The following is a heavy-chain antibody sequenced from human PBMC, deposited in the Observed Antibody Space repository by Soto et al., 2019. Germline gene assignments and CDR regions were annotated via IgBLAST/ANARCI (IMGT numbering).Heavy chain of an antibody. Sequence: GASVKVSCKASGYTFTSYDINWVRQATGQGLEWMGWMNPNSGNTGYAQKFQGRVTMTRNTSISTAYMELSSLRSEDTAVYYYARGTKGGYYDSSGYGNDYWGQGTLVTVSS. V-gene: IGHV1-8*01. CDR3: ARGTKGGYYDSSGYGNDY. D-gene: IGHD3-22*01. CDR1: GYTFTSYD. CDR2: MNPNSGNT. J-gene: IGHJ4*02.